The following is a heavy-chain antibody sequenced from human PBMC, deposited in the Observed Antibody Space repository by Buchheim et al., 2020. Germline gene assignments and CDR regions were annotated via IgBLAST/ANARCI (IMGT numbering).Heavy chain of an antibody. CDR1: GFTFSSYW. CDR3: AKEHCSGGSCYVGLDY. V-gene: IGHV3-7*04. Sequence: EVLLVESGGGLVQPGGSLRLSCATSGFTFSSYWMTWVRRAPGRGLEWVANIKPDGSEMYYVDSVKGQFIISRDNPENSLYLQMNSLRAEDTAVYYCAKEHCSGGSCYVGLDYWGQGTL. CDR2: IKPDGSEM. J-gene: IGHJ4*02. D-gene: IGHD2-15*01.